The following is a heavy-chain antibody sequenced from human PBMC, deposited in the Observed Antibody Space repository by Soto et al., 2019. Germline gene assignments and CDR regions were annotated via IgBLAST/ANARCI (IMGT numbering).Heavy chain of an antibody. CDR2: VYPSDSRT. J-gene: IGHJ5*02. CDR3: ARGNVANWFGP. V-gene: IGHV5-51*01. CDR1: GYNFIGYW. Sequence: GESLKISCEASGYNFIGYWIVWVRQMPGKGLEWMGIVYPSDSRTNYSPTFQGQVTMSADTSTSAAYLQWTSLKASDSAMYYCARGNVANWFGPWGQGTLVTVSS.